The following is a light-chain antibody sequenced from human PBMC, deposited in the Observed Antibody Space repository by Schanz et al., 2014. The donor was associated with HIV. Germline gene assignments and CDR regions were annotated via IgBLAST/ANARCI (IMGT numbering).Light chain of an antibody. CDR1: QSLGGSQ. J-gene: IGKJ4*01. Sequence: EIVMTQSPATLSLSPGERATLSCRASQSLGGSQLAWYQHKPGQAPRLLIYGASNRATGIPDRFSGGGSGTDFTLTISRLGPEDFAVYYCQQYGSSPLTFGGGTKVEIK. CDR3: QQYGSSPLT. CDR2: GAS. V-gene: IGKV3-20*01.